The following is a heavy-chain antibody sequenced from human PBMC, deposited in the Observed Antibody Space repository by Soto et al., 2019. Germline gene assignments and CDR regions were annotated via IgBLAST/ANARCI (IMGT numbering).Heavy chain of an antibody. CDR3: ARGGTPIDY. J-gene: IGHJ4*02. Sequence: QVQLVQSGAEVKKPGASVKVSCKASGYTFTNFGISWVRQAPGKGLEWMGWISAYNGNTKFEKKLQDKVTMTKDTSTSTAYMKRTSRKPGDTAIYSCARGGTPIDYWGQGTLVTVSS. CDR1: GYTFTNFG. D-gene: IGHD2-15*01. CDR2: ISAYNGNT. V-gene: IGHV1-18*01.